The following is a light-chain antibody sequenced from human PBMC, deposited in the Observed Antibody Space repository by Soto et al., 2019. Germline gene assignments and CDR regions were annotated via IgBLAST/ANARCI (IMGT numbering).Light chain of an antibody. CDR3: QQYGSPPHT. V-gene: IGKV3-20*01. CDR1: QSVYNSY. CDR2: AAS. J-gene: IGKJ2*01. Sequence: EIVLTQSPGTLSLSPGERATLSCRASQSVYNSYLAWYQQKPGQTPRLLINAASNSATGVPDRFSGSGSGTDFTLTISRLEPADFAVYHCQQYGSPPHTFGQGTKVEI.